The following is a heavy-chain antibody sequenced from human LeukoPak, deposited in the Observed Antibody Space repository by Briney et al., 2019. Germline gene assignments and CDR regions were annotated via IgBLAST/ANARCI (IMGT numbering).Heavy chain of an antibody. CDR3: ATSSRITITH. V-gene: IGHV1-24*01. D-gene: IGHD3-3*01. Sequence: ASVKVSCKASGYTFTGYYMHWVRQAPGKGPEWMGGFDPEDGETIYAQKFQGRVTMTEDTSTDTAYMELSSLRSEDTAVYYCATSSRITITHWGQGTLVTVSS. J-gene: IGHJ4*02. CDR1: GYTFTGYY. CDR2: FDPEDGET.